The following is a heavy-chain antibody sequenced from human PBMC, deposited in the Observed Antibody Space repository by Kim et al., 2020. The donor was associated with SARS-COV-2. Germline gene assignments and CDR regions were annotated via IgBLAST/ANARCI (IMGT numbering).Heavy chain of an antibody. CDR2: TYYSWST. V-gene: IGHV4-59*01. CDR3: ASARIGYYSSSSCSPHFD. J-gene: IGHJ4*01. D-gene: IGHD2-2*01. Sequence: SETLSLTCTVSGGSINSYSCSWIRQPPATGLELIGNTYYSWSTNYNPSLNRRVTISVYAAKYKFSLKLRSVSATATAADFCASARIGYYSSSSCSPHFD. CDR1: GGSINSYS.